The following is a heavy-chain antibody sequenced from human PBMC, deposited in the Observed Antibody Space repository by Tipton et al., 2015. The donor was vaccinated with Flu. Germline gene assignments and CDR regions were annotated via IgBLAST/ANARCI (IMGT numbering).Heavy chain of an antibody. V-gene: IGHV1-69*01. CDR3: ARVSGNFDFHDAFNI. D-gene: IGHD1-26*01. CDR1: GGTFSSYA. CDR2: IIPMFGTA. J-gene: IGHJ3*02. Sequence: QLVQSGAEVKKPGSSVKVSCKASGGTFSSYAISWVRQAHGQGLEWMGGIIPMFGTANYAQKFQGRVSITADESTSTAYMELSSLRSVDTAVYYCARVSGNFDFHDAFNIWGQGTMVTVSS.